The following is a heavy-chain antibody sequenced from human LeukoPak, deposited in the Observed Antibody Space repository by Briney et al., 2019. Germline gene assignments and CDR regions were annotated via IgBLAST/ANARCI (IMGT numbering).Heavy chain of an antibody. CDR3: ASELRVGSPFDY. CDR2: ITSDGSST. Sequence: GGSLRLSCAASGFAFSRYWMHWVRQAPGEGLVWVSRITSDGSSTSYADSVKGRFTISRDNAKNTLYLQMNSLRAEDTAVYYCASELRVGSPFDYWGQGTLVTVSS. D-gene: IGHD1-26*01. V-gene: IGHV3-74*01. J-gene: IGHJ4*02. CDR1: GFAFSRYW.